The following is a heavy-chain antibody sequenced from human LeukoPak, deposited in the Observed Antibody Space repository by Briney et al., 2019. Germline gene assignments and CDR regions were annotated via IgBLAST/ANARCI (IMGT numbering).Heavy chain of an antibody. V-gene: IGHV1-2*02. D-gene: IGHD3-10*01. CDR2: INPNSGGT. J-gene: IGHJ5*02. Sequence: WASVKVSCKASGYTFTGYYMHWVRQAPGQGLEWMGWINPNSGGTNYAQKFQGRVTMTRDTSISTAYMELSRLRSGDTAVYYCARVRRFGEPGGVKYNWFDPWGQGTLVTVSS. CDR1: GYTFTGYY. CDR3: ARVRRFGEPGGVKYNWFDP.